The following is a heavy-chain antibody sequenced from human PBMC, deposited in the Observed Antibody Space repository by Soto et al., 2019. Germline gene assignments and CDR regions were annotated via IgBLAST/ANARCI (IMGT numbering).Heavy chain of an antibody. D-gene: IGHD6-19*01. CDR3: RTQWLD. Sequence: PGGSLRLSCAASGFTFSNAWMSWVRQAPGKGLEWVGLIKKKADGGTTDYAAPLKGRFTISRDDSKNTLYLQMSSLKTEDTAVYYCRTQWLDWGQGTLVTGSS. V-gene: IGHV3-15*01. CDR2: IKKKADGGTT. J-gene: IGHJ4*02. CDR1: GFTFSNAW.